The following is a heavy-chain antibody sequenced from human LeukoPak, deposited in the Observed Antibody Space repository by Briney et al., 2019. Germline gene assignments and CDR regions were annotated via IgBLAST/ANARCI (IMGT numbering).Heavy chain of an antibody. Sequence: SETLSLTCTVSGGSISNYYWSWIRRPPGKGLEWIGYIYYTGSTNYNPSLKTRVTISLDTSKNQFSLKLSSVTAADTAVYYCARGAYCSGVSCYSVLGSPPFDYWGQGTLVTVSS. CDR3: ARGAYCSGVSCYSVLGSPPFDY. J-gene: IGHJ4*02. CDR2: IYYTGST. V-gene: IGHV4-59*01. CDR1: GGSISNYY. D-gene: IGHD2-15*01.